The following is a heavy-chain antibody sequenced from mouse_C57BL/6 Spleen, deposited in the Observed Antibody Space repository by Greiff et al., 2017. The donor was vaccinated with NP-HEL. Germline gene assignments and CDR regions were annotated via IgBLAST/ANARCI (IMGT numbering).Heavy chain of an antibody. CDR1: GYAFSSSW. CDR3: ARERGYGNVLFAY. Sequence: VQLQQSGPELVKPGASVKISCKASGYAFSSSWMNWVKQRPGKGLEWIGRIYPGDGDTNYNGKFKGKATLTADKSSSTAYMQRSSLTSEDSAVYFCARERGYGNVLFAYWGQGTLVTVSA. CDR2: IYPGDGDT. J-gene: IGHJ3*01. D-gene: IGHD2-1*01. V-gene: IGHV1-82*01.